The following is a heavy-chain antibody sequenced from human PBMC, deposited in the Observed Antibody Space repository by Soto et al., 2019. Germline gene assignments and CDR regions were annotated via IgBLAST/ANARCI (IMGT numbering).Heavy chain of an antibody. CDR3: ARADPDASGGD. CDR2: ISYSGST. D-gene: IGHD1-1*01. CDR1: GGSMSSYY. V-gene: IGHV4-59*01. J-gene: IGHJ4*02. Sequence: SGTLSLTCTVSGGSMSSYYWTWLRQSPGRGLEWIGYISYSGSTYYNPSLKSRVTISADTSKNQFSLRMNSMIAADTAVYYCARADPDASGGDWSQATLANV.